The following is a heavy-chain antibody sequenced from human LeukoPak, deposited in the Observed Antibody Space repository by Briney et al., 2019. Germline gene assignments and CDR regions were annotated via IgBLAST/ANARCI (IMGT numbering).Heavy chain of an antibody. CDR1: GFTFDDYA. CDR3: AKERRNRLDY. Sequence: GGSLRLSCAASGFTFDDYAMHWVRQAPGKGLEWVSGISWNSGSIGYADSVKGRFTISRDNAKNSLYLQMNSLRAEDTALYYCAKERRNRLDYWGQRTLVTVSS. V-gene: IGHV3-9*01. D-gene: IGHD1-14*01. CDR2: ISWNSGSI. J-gene: IGHJ4*02.